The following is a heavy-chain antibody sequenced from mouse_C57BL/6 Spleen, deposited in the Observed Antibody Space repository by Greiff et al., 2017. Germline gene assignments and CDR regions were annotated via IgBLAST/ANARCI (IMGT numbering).Heavy chain of an antibody. Sequence: QVQLKQPGAELVRPGSSVKLSCKASGYTFTSYWMHWVKQRPIQGLEWIGNIDPSDSETHYNQKFKDKATLTVDKSSSTAYMQLSSLTSEDSAVYYCARWGNYVGDYAMDYWGQGTSVTVSS. J-gene: IGHJ4*01. D-gene: IGHD2-1*01. CDR3: ARWGNYVGDYAMDY. CDR1: GYTFTSYW. CDR2: IDPSDSET. V-gene: IGHV1-52*01.